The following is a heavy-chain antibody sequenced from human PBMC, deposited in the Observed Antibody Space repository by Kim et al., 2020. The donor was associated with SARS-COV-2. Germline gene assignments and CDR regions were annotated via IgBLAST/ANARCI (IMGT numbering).Heavy chain of an antibody. CDR1: GDSVSSNSAI. CDR2: TYYRSKWFN. Sequence: SQTLSLPCAISGDSVSSNSAIWNWIRQSPSRGLEWLGGTYYRSKWFNDYAVSVKSRIIINPDTSKNQFSLHLNSVTPEDTAVYYCVKGSSSFYYGMDVWGQGTTVTVSS. D-gene: IGHD2-2*01. V-gene: IGHV6-1*01. CDR3: VKGSSSFYYGMDV. J-gene: IGHJ6*02.